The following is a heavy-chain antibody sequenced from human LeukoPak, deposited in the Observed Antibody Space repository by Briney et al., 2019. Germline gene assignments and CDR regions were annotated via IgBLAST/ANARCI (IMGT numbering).Heavy chain of an antibody. CDR2: INHSGST. J-gene: IGHJ4*02. V-gene: IGHV4-34*01. CDR1: GGSFSGYY. Sequence: SETLSLTCAVYGGSFSGYYWSWLRQPPGKGLEGIGEINHSGSTNYNPSLKSRVTISVDTSKNQFSLKLSSVTAADTAVYYCARCIAARPFDYWGQGTLVTVSS. D-gene: IGHD6-6*01. CDR3: ARCIAARPFDY.